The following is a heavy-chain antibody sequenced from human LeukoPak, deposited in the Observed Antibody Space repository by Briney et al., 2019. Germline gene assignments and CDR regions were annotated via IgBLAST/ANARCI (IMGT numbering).Heavy chain of an antibody. D-gene: IGHD1-7*01. CDR1: GGSISSYY. J-gene: IGHJ5*02. CDR2: IYYSGST. Sequence: SETLSLTCTVSGGSISSYYWSWIRQPPGKGLEWIGNIYYSGSTNYNPSLKSRVTISVDTSKNQFSLKLSSVTAADTAVYYCARAPAYNWNYGWFDPWGQGTLVTVSS. CDR3: ARAPAYNWNYGWFDP. V-gene: IGHV4-59*01.